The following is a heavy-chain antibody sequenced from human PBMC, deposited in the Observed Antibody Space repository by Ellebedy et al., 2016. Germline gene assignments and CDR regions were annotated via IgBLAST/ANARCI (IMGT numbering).Heavy chain of an antibody. CDR3: ARGGPSIAAAGTPFLAVC. CDR1: GFTFSSYS. J-gene: IGHJ4*02. V-gene: IGHV3-21*04. CDR2: ISSSSSYI. Sequence: GESLKISXAASGFTFSSYSMNWVRQAPGKGLEWVSSISSSSSYIYYADSVKGRFTISRDNAKNSLYLQMNSLRAEDTAVYYCARGGPSIAAAGTPFLAVCWGQGTLVTVSS. D-gene: IGHD6-13*01.